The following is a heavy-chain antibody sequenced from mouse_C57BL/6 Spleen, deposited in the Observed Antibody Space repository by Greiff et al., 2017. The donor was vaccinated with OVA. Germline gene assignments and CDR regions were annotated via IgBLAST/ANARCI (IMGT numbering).Heavy chain of an antibody. D-gene: IGHD3-2*02. CDR2: IHPNSGST. Sequence: QVQLQQPGAELVKPGASVKLSCKASGYTFTSYWMHWVKQRPGQGLEWIGMIHPNSGSTNYNEKFKSKATLTVDKSSSTAYMQLSSLTSEDSAVYYCARGAQVGAYWGQGTLVTVSA. CDR1: GYTFTSYW. V-gene: IGHV1-64*01. CDR3: ARGAQVGAY. J-gene: IGHJ3*01.